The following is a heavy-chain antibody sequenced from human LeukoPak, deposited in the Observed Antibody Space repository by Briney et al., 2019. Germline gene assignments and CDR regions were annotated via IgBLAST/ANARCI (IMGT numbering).Heavy chain of an antibody. CDR2: MNPNSGNT. CDR3: AVYSSSSPWLVDV. D-gene: IGHD6-6*01. CDR1: GYTFTSYD. J-gene: IGHJ6*02. Sequence: GASVKVTCKASGYTFTSYDINWVRQATGQGLEWMGWMNPNSGNTGYAQKFQGRVTMTRNTSISTAYMELSSLRSEDTAVYYCAVYSSSSPWLVDVWGQGTTVTVSS. V-gene: IGHV1-8*01.